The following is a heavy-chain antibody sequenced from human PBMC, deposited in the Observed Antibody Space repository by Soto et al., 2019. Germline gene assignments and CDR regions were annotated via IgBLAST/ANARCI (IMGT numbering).Heavy chain of an antibody. V-gene: IGHV1-18*01. CDR3: AREVDTAMVDNWFDP. CDR1: GGTLSSYT. J-gene: IGHJ5*02. D-gene: IGHD5-18*01. Sequence: ASVKVSCKASGGTLSSYTFSWVRQAPGQGLEWMGWISAYNGKTNYAQKLQGRVTMTTDTSTSTAYMELRSLRSDDTAVCYCAREVDTAMVDNWFDPWGQGTLVTVSS. CDR2: ISAYNGKT.